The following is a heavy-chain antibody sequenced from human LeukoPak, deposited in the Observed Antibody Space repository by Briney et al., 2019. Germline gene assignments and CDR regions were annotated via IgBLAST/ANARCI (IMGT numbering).Heavy chain of an antibody. CDR2: VSSIGCST. V-gene: IGHV3-64D*09. CDR1: GFTVSSNY. Sequence: GGSLRLSCAASGFTVSSNYMSWVRQAPGKGLEYVSAVSSIGCSTYYADSVKGRFTISRDNSKNTLYLQMISLRPEDTAVYYCVKEGNGAFDIWGQGTMVTVSS. D-gene: IGHD2-8*01. J-gene: IGHJ3*02. CDR3: VKEGNGAFDI.